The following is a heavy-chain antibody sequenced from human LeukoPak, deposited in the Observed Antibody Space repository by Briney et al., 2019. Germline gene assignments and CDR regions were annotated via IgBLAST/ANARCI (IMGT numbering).Heavy chain of an antibody. CDR1: GGTFSSYA. Sequence: SVKVSCKASGGTFSSYAISWVRQAPGQGLEWMGGIIPIFGTANYAQKFQGRVTITADKSTSTAYMELSSLRSEDTAVYYCARVEVSYYYMDVWGKGTTVTISS. CDR3: ARVEVSYYYMDV. V-gene: IGHV1-69*06. J-gene: IGHJ6*03. D-gene: IGHD5-24*01. CDR2: IIPIFGTA.